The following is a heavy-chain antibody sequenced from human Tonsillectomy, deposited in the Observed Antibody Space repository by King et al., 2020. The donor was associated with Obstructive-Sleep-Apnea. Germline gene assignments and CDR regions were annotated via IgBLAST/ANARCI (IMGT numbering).Heavy chain of an antibody. D-gene: IGHD5-12*01. CDR1: GYSFTSYW. J-gene: IGHJ4*02. Sequence: VQLGESGAEVKKPGESLKISCKGFGYSFTSYWIGRVRQMPGKCLEWMGIIYLGDSDTRSSPSFQGQFTISADKSISTAYLQWISLKASDTAMYYCGCAGGYGLFDYWGQGTLVTVSS. CDR3: GCAGGYGLFDY. CDR2: IYLGDSDT. V-gene: IGHV5-51*01.